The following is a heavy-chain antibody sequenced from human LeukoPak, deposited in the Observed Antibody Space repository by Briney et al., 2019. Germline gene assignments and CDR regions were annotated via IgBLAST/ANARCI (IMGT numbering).Heavy chain of an antibody. J-gene: IGHJ6*02. CDR3: ARDLRYYDILTGYYNPPPYYYYYGMDV. CDR1: GFTFSDYY. CDR2: ISSSGSML. Sequence: PGGSLRLSCTVSGFTFSDYYMSWVRQAPGKGLEWVSYISSSGSMLHYADSVEGRFTISRDNAKNSLYLQMSSLRVEDTAVYYCARDLRYYDILTGYYNPPPYYYYYGMDVWGQGTTVTVSS. D-gene: IGHD3-9*01. V-gene: IGHV3-11*04.